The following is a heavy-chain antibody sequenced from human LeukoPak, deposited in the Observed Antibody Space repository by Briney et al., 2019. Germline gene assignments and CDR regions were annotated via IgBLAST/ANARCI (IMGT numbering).Heavy chain of an antibody. CDR1: GFTFSFYW. Sequence: PGGSLRLSCAASGFTFSFYWMSWVRQAPGKGLEWVANINQHGTEKYYVDSVKGRFTISRDNANNSLYLQMNSLRDEDTAVYYCAVQWLGLDHWGQGTLVTVSS. D-gene: IGHD6-19*01. CDR2: INQHGTEK. V-gene: IGHV3-7*01. CDR3: AVQWLGLDH. J-gene: IGHJ4*02.